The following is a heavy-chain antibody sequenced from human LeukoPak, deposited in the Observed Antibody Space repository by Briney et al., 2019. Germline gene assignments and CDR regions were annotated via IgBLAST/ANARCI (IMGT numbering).Heavy chain of an antibody. V-gene: IGHV3-23*01. CDR1: GFTFSSYA. CDR2: ISGSGGST. Sequence: GGSLRLSCAASGFTFSSYAMSWVRQAPGKGLEWVSAISGSGGSTYYADSVKGRFTISRDNPKNTLYLQMNSLRAEDTAVYYCAKTRIAVAGPYYFDYWGQGTLVTVSS. J-gene: IGHJ4*02. D-gene: IGHD6-19*01. CDR3: AKTRIAVAGPYYFDY.